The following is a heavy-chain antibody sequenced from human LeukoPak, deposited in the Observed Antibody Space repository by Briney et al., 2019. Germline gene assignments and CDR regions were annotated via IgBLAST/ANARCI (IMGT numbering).Heavy chain of an antibody. D-gene: IGHD6-13*01. CDR1: GYTFTTYP. CDR3: ARWGQQPFDY. V-gene: IGHV1-3*04. Sequence: RASVKVSCKASGYTFTTYPIHWVRQAPGQRLEWMGWINTGNSNTKYLQKFQGRLTFTRDTSANTAYMELSSLTSEDTAVYYCARWGQQPFDYWGQGTLVTVSS. J-gene: IGHJ4*02. CDR2: INTGNSNT.